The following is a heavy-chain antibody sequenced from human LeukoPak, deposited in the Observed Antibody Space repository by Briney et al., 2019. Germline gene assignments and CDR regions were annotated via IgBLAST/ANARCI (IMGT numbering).Heavy chain of an antibody. J-gene: IGHJ4*02. CDR1: GFTFGDYA. CDR2: IRSKAYGGTT. D-gene: IGHD2-15*01. CDR3: TRVRYCSGGSCYYFDY. V-gene: IGHV3-49*03. Sequence: QPGRSLILSCTASGFTFGDYAMSWFRQAPGKGLEWVGFIRSKAYGGTTEYAASVKGRFTISRDDSKSIAYLQMNSLKTEDTAVYYCTRVRYCSGGSCYYFDYWGQGTLVTVSS.